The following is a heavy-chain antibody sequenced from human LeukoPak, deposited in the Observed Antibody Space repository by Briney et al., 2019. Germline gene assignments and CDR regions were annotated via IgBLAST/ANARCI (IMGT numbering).Heavy chain of an antibody. Sequence: GGSLRLSCAASGFTFSSYAMSWVRQAPGKGLEWVSYIGNGDTTVYYADSVKGRFTISRDNAKSSLSLQMNSLRAEDTAVYYCARARGYGSVIRAFDISGQGTMVTVSS. CDR2: IGNGDTTV. V-gene: IGHV3-48*04. CDR3: ARARGYGSVIRAFDI. CDR1: GFTFSSYA. J-gene: IGHJ3*02. D-gene: IGHD3-10*01.